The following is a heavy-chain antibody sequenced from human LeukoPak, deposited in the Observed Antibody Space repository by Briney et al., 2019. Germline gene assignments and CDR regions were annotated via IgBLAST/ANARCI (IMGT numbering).Heavy chain of an antibody. V-gene: IGHV5-51*01. CDR3: ASYPHSGYDVMRAFDI. CDR1: GYGFTSYW. J-gene: IGHJ3*02. CDR2: IYPGDSDT. D-gene: IGHD5-12*01. Sequence: GESLKISCKGSGYGFTSYWIGWVRQMPGKGLEWMGIIYPGDSDTRYSPSFQGQVTISADKSISTAYLQWSSLKASDTAMYYCASYPHSGYDVMRAFDIWGQGTMVTVSS.